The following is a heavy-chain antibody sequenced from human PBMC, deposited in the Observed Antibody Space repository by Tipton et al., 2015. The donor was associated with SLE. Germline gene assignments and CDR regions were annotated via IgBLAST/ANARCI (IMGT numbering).Heavy chain of an antibody. CDR3: ARDSAGGGDI. Sequence: TLSLTCTVSGGSISSGSYYWSWIRQPAGKGLEWIGRIYTSGSTNYTPSLKSRVTISVDTSKNQFSLKLSSVTAADTAVYYCARDSAGGGDIWGQGTMVTVSS. J-gene: IGHJ3*02. CDR2: IYTSGST. D-gene: IGHD3-10*01. V-gene: IGHV4-61*02. CDR1: GGSISSGSYY.